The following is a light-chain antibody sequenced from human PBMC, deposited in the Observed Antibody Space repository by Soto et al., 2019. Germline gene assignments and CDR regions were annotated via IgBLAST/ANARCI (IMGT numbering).Light chain of an antibody. CDR3: QQYDDWLRLT. Sequence: EVVLTQSPGTLSLSPRERATLSCRAIQSVSSSYLAWYQQKPGQAPRLLIYGASYRATGIPARFSGSGSGTEFNLTISSLQSEDFAVYFCQQYDDWLRLTSCGGTKVDIK. J-gene: IGKJ4*01. CDR1: QSVSSSY. CDR2: GAS. V-gene: IGKV3-20*01.